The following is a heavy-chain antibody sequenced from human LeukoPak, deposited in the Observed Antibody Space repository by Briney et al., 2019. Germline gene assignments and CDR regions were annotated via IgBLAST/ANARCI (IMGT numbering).Heavy chain of an antibody. CDR2: IDPSDSYT. D-gene: IGHD2-2*02. J-gene: IGHJ3*02. V-gene: IGHV5-10-1*01. Sequence: GDSLKISCKGSGYSFTSYWISWVRKMPGKGLEWMGRIDPSDSYTNYSPSFQGHVTISADKSISTAYLQWSSLKASDTAMYYCARRVKLGYCSSTSCFTLPDAFDIWGQGTMVTVSS. CDR1: GYSFTSYW. CDR3: ARRVKLGYCSSTSCFTLPDAFDI.